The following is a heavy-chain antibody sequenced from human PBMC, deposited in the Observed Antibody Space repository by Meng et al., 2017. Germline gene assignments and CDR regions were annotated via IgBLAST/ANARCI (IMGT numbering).Heavy chain of an antibody. Sequence: QVQLHQSGPGPVKPSQTLSPTCATSGDSLSSNSAAWNCIRQSPSRGPQWLGRTYYRSKWYNDYAVSVTTRITINPDTSKHQFSLQLNSVTPEDTAVYYCAKGAYSGLYYWGQGTLVTVSS. J-gene: IGHJ4*02. CDR2: TYYRSKWYN. CDR1: GDSLSSNSAA. D-gene: IGHD6-25*01. CDR3: AKGAYSGLYY. V-gene: IGHV6-1*01.